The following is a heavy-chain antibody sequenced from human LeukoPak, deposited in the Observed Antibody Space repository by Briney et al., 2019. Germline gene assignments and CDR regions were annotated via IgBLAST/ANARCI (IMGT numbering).Heavy chain of an antibody. CDR3: ARPYGRHDVFDI. CDR2: IDPGDSDT. V-gene: IGHV5-51*01. Sequence: GESLKISCKGSGYNFNTYWIGWVRQMPGKGLEWMGIIDPGDSDTRYSPSFQGQVTISADKSISTAYLQWSSLKASDTAMYYCARPYGRHDVFDIWGQGTMVIVSS. J-gene: IGHJ3*02. D-gene: IGHD3-16*01. CDR1: GYNFNTYW.